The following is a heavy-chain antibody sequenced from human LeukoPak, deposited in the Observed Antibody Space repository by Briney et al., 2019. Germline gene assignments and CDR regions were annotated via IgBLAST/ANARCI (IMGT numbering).Heavy chain of an antibody. CDR3: ARAGYTISYYSLDY. CDR1: GGSINSYY. V-gene: IGHV4-4*07. Sequence: ASETLSLTCTVSGGSINSYYWGWIRQPAGKGLEWIGRIYTTGSTNYNPSLKSRVTISVDTSKNQFSLKLTPVTAADTGMYYCARAGYTISYYSLDYWGQGALVTVSS. J-gene: IGHJ4*02. CDR2: IYTTGST. D-gene: IGHD1-26*01.